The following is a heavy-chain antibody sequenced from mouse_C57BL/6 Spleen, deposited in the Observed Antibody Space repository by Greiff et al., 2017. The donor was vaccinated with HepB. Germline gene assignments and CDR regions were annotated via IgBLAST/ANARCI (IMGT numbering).Heavy chain of an antibody. J-gene: IGHJ4*01. V-gene: IGHV5-9-1*02. D-gene: IGHD2-5*01. CDR3: TRDNSNYGVDY. CDR1: GFTFSSYA. Sequence: EVQLQESGEGLVKPGGSLKLSCAASGFTFSSYAMSWVRQTPEKRLEWVAYISSGGDYIYYADTVKGRFTISRDNARNTLYLQMSSLKSEDTAMYYCTRDNSNYGVDYWGQGTSVTVSS. CDR2: ISSGGDYI.